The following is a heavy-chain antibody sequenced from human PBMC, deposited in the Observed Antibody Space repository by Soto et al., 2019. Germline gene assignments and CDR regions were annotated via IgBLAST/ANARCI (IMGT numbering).Heavy chain of an antibody. CDR2: ISYEASNQ. Sequence: QVQLVESGGGVVQPGRSLRLSCAASGFTLRSYAMHWVRQAPGKGLEWVAVISYEASNQYYADSVKGRFTLTRDNSKKTVDLQMNSLRVDDTAVYYCARSPSYYGIDVWGQGTTVTVSS. CDR3: ARSPSYYGIDV. V-gene: IGHV3-30*04. CDR1: GFTLRSYA. J-gene: IGHJ6*02.